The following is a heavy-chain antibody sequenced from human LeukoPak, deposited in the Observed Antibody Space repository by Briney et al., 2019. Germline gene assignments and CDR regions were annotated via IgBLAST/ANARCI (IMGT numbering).Heavy chain of an antibody. CDR1: GGTFSSYA. CDR2: IIPIFGTA. D-gene: IGHD3-10*01. V-gene: IGHV1-69*06. J-gene: IGHJ4*02. Sequence: SVKVSCKASGGTFSSYAISWVRQAPGQGLEWMGGIIPIFGTANYAQKFQGRVTITADKSTSTAYMEPSSLRSEDTAVYYCARDRDYGSGSPSFDYWGQGTLVTVSS. CDR3: ARDRDYGSGSPSFDY.